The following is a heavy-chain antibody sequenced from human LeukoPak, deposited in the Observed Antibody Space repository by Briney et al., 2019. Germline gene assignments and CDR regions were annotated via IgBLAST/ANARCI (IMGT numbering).Heavy chain of an antibody. CDR3: AKLLTVAGSFDY. J-gene: IGHJ4*02. CDR2: ISYDGSNK. D-gene: IGHD6-19*01. Sequence: GGSLRLSCAASGFTFSSYGMHWVRQAPGKGLEWVAVISYDGSNKYYADSVKGRFTISRDNSKNTLYLQMNSLRTEDTAVYYCAKLLTVAGSFDYWGQGTLVTVSS. V-gene: IGHV3-30*18. CDR1: GFTFSSYG.